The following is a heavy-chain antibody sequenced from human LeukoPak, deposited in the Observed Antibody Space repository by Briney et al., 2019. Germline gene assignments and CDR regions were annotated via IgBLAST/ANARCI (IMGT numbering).Heavy chain of an antibody. CDR1: GFTFSSYA. CDR2: ISGSGGST. CDR3: AKGSCSGGSCYPRSRRDNWFDP. Sequence: GGSLRLSCAASGFTFSSYAMSWVRQAPGKGLEWVSAISGSGGSTYYADSVKGRFTISRDNSKNTLYLQMNSLRAEDTAVYYCAKGSCSGGSCYPRSRRDNWFDPWAREPWSPSPQ. D-gene: IGHD2-15*01. V-gene: IGHV3-23*01. J-gene: IGHJ5*02.